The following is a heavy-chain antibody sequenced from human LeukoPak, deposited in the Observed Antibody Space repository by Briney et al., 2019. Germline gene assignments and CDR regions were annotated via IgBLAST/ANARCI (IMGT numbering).Heavy chain of an antibody. D-gene: IGHD6-13*01. CDR3: AREYRVYSSSWYNY. CDR2: MNPNSGNT. J-gene: IGHJ4*02. Sequence: APVKVSCKASGYTFTSYDINWVRQATGQGLEWMGWMNPNSGNTGYAQKFQGRVTMTRNTSISTAYMELSSLRSEDTAVYYCAREYRVYSSSWYNYWGQGTLVTVSS. V-gene: IGHV1-8*01. CDR1: GYTFTSYD.